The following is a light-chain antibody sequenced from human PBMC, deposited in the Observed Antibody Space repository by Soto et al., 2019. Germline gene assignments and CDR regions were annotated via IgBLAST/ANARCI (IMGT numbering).Light chain of an antibody. CDR1: SGHSSYV. CDR2: LNSDGSH. CDR3: QAWGTGIRV. V-gene: IGLV4-69*01. J-gene: IGLJ3*02. Sequence: QSVLTQSPSASASLGASVKLTCTLSSGHSSYVIAWHQQQPEKGPRFLMNLNSDGSHIKGDGIPDRFSGSSSGAERYLTISRLQSEDEAVYYCQAWGTGIRVFGGGTKLTVL.